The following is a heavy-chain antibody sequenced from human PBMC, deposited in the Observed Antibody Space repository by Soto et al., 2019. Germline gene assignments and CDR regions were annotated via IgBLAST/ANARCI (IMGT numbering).Heavy chain of an antibody. J-gene: IGHJ5*02. CDR1: GDSVSSNTAA. D-gene: IGHD5-12*01. V-gene: IGHV6-1*01. CDR2: TYYRSKWYN. CDR3: ARGSRDGYNFNWFDP. Sequence: SQTLSLTCAISGDSVSSNTAAWNWIRQSPSRGLEWLGRTYYRSKWYNDYAVSVKSRITINPDTSKNQFSLKLSSVTAADTAVYYCARGSRDGYNFNWFDPWGQGTLVTVSS.